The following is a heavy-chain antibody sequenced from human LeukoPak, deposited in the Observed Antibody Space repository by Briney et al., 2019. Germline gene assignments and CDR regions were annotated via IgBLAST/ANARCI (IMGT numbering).Heavy chain of an antibody. CDR2: LSRSGGST. Sequence: GGSLRLSCAASGFTFSTYAMSWVRQAPGKGLEWVSALSRSGGSTYYADSVKGRFTISRDNSKTTLYLQMNSLRADDTAVYYCAKDLSYGMDVWGQGTTVTVSS. CDR1: GFTFSTYA. J-gene: IGHJ6*02. CDR3: AKDLSYGMDV. V-gene: IGHV3-23*01.